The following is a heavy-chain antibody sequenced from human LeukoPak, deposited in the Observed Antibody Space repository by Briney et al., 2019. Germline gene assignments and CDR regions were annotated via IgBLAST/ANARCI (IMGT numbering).Heavy chain of an antibody. CDR3: ARISAVAYTFDY. V-gene: IGHV4-61*02. D-gene: IGHD6-19*01. Sequence: SETLSLTCTVSGGSISSVSYYWSWIRQPAGKGLEWIGRIYTSGSTNYNPSLKSRVTISVDTSKNQFSLKLSSVTAADTAVYYCARISAVAYTFDYWGQGTLVTVSS. J-gene: IGHJ4*02. CDR2: IYTSGST. CDR1: GGSISSVSYY.